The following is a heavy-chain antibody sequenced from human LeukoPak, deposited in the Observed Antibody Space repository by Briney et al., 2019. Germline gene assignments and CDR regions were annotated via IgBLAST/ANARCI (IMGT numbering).Heavy chain of an antibody. CDR2: MNPNSGNT. D-gene: IGHD2-15*01. V-gene: IGHV1-8*01. J-gene: IGHJ6*02. CDR3: AGYAEGVVRDYYGMDV. Sequence: ASVKVSCKASGYTFTSYDINWVRQATGQGLEWMGWMNPNSGNTGYAQKFQGRVTMTRNTSISTAYMELSSLRSEDTAVYYCAGYAEGVVRDYYGMDVWGQGTTVTVSS. CDR1: GYTFTSYD.